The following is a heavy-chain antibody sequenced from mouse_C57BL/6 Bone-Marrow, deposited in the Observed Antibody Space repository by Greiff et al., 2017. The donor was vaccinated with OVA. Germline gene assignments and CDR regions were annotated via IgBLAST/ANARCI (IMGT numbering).Heavy chain of an antibody. J-gene: IGHJ3*01. D-gene: IGHD2-12*01. CDR3: AIRRGFAY. Sequence: QVQLQQSGAELVRPGTSVKLSCKASGYTFTDYYINWVKQRPGQGLEWIARIYPGSGNTYYNEKFKGKATLTAEKSSSTAYMQLSSLTSEDSAVYFCAIRRGFAYWGQGTLVTVSA. CDR2: IYPGSGNT. V-gene: IGHV1-76*01. CDR1: GYTFTDYY.